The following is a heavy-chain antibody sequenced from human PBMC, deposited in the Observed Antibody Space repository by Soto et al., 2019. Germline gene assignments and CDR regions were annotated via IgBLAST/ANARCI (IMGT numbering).Heavy chain of an antibody. D-gene: IGHD5-12*01. CDR2: INSDGSST. J-gene: IGHJ4*02. V-gene: IGHV3-74*01. Sequence: GGSLRLSCAASGFTFSSYWMHWVRQAPGKGLVWVSRINSDGSSTSYADSVKGRFTISRDNAKNTLYLQMNSLRAEDTAVYYCARHGRDGYNWAFDYWGQGTLVTVSS. CDR3: ARHGRDGYNWAFDY. CDR1: GFTFSSYW.